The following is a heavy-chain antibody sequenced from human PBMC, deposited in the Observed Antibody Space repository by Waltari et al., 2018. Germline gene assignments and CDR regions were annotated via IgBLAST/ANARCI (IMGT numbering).Heavy chain of an antibody. CDR3: ARVYDSSGYYLRGAFDI. Sequence: QLQLQESGPGLVKPSETLSLTCTVSGGSISSSSYYWGWIRQPPGKGLEWIGSIYYSGSTNYNPSLKSRVTISVDTSKNQFSLKLSSVTAADTAVYYCARVYDSSGYYLRGAFDIWGQGTMVTVSS. V-gene: IGHV4-39*07. CDR1: GGSISSSSYY. J-gene: IGHJ3*02. CDR2: IYYSGST. D-gene: IGHD3-22*01.